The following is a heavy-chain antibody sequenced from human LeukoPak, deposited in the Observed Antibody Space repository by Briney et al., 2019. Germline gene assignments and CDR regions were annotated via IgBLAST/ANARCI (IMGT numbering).Heavy chain of an antibody. J-gene: IGHJ6*04. CDR2: IYHSGST. Sequence: PSETLSLTCAVSGYSISSGYYWGWIRQPPGKGLGWIGSIYHSGSTYYNPSLKSRVTISVDTSKNQFSLKLSSVTAADPAVYYCARNIGSWLGRFLEWCWDVWGKGTTVTVSS. CDR1: GYSISSGYY. CDR3: ARNIGSWLGRFLEWCWDV. V-gene: IGHV4-38-2*01. D-gene: IGHD3-3*01.